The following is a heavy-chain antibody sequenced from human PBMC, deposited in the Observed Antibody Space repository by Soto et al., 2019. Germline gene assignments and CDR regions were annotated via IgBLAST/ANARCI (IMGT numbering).Heavy chain of an antibody. V-gene: IGHV1-2*04. J-gene: IGHJ4*02. D-gene: IGHD3-16*01. Sequence: QMQLVQSGADVKKPGASVKVSCKTSGYTFTGYYLHWVRQAPGQGLEWMGWINPNTGGTKYAQNFQGWVTMTRDTSISTAYMELSRLKSADTAVYYCARDHKEHGYATTFDYWGQGALVTVSS. CDR2: INPNTGGT. CDR3: ARDHKEHGYATTFDY. CDR1: GYTFTGYY.